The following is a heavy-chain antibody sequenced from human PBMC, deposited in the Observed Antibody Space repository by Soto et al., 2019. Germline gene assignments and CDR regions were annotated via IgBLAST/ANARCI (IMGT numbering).Heavy chain of an antibody. CDR2: IDYRGST. D-gene: IGHD3-3*01. CDR3: ARGGRTIFGRYFAY. Sequence: QVQLQESGPGLVKPSQTLSLTCTVSGGSISSGDYYWSWIRQPPGKGLAWIGYIDYRGSTYYNPSLNGRVTISVHTSTKEFSLTLSSVTAADTAVYYCARGGRTIFGRYFAYWGQGTRVTVSS. CDR1: GGSISSGDYY. J-gene: IGHJ4*02. V-gene: IGHV4-30-4*01.